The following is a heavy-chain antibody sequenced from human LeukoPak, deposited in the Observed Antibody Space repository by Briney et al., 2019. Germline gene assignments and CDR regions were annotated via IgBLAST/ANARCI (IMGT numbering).Heavy chain of an antibody. D-gene: IGHD3-10*01. V-gene: IGHV3-48*02. Sequence: GGSLRLFCAASGFTFSRSNMNWARQPRGKGLEWVSYIGSRSRSIYYADCVKARLTISRDDAKNSLYMQINSQRNEDTGVYYCARDPVRGMDVWGQGTTVTVSS. CDR3: ARDPVRGMDV. CDR1: GFTFSRSN. J-gene: IGHJ6*02. CDR2: IGSRSRSI.